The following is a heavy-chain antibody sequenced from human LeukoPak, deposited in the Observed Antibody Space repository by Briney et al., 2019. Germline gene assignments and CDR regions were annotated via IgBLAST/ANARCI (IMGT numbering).Heavy chain of an antibody. Sequence: ASVKASCKASGGTFSSYAISWVRQAPGQGLEWMGGIIPIFGTANYAQKFQGRVTITADKSTSTAYMELSSLRSEDTAVYYCARDNSVGEIAWWSDPWGQGTLVTVSS. D-gene: IGHD1-26*01. CDR3: ARDNSVGEIAWWSDP. CDR2: IIPIFGTA. J-gene: IGHJ5*02. V-gene: IGHV1-69*06. CDR1: GGTFSSYA.